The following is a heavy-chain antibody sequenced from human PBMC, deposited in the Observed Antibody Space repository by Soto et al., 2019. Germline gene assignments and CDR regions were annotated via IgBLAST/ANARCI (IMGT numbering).Heavy chain of an antibody. CDR3: AREGSNYYFDL. CDR2: ISYDGSNK. Sequence: QVQLVESGGGVVQPGRSLRLSCAASGFTFSTYTMHWVRQAPGKGLEWVAIISYDGSNKYYADSVKGRFTISRDNSKNTLYLKMSSLRPEDTAVYYGAREGSNYYFDLWGRGTLCTVSS. V-gene: IGHV3-30-3*01. J-gene: IGHJ2*01. D-gene: IGHD1-7*01. CDR1: GFTFSTYT.